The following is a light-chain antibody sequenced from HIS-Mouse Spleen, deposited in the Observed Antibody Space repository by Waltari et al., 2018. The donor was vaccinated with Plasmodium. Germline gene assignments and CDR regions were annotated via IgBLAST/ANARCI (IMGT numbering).Light chain of an antibody. CDR2: DNK. Sequence: QSVLTQPPSVSAAPGQKVTISCSGRSSNIGNNYVSWYQQLPGTAPKLLIYDNKKRPPGIPARFAGSRSGTSATLGITGLQTGDEADYYCGTWDSSLSAGVVFGGGTKLTVL. V-gene: IGLV1-51*01. CDR3: GTWDSSLSAGVV. J-gene: IGLJ2*01. CDR1: SSNIGNNY.